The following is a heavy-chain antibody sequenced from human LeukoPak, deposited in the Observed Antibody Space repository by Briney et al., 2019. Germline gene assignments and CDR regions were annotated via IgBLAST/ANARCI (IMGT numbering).Heavy chain of an antibody. V-gene: IGHV3-23*01. CDR2: ISGSGGNT. D-gene: IGHD2-21*02. CDR1: GFTFSSYA. CDR3: TRGDYCGGDCYYFEY. Sequence: GGSLRLSCAASGFTFSSYAMTWVRQAPGKGLEWASAISGSGGNTYYADSVKGRFTISRDNSKNTAYLQMNSLKTEDTAVYYCTRGDYCGGDCYYFEYWGQGTLVTVSS. J-gene: IGHJ4*02.